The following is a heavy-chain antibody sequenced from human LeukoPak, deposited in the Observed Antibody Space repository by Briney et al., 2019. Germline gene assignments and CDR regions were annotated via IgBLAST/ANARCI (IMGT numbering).Heavy chain of an antibody. J-gene: IGHJ6*02. D-gene: IGHD2-8*01. CDR2: VFHTGDT. CDR3: AKIHCTRITCPSYWYGMEV. CDR1: GDSISSFY. V-gene: IGHV4-59*08. Sequence: SETLSLTCAVSGDSISSFYWSWIRQPPGKGLEWIGYVFHTGDTNYNPSLKSRVTVSLDTSKNQFSLRLASVTAADTAVYYCAKIHCTRITCPSYWYGMEVWGQGTTVTVSS.